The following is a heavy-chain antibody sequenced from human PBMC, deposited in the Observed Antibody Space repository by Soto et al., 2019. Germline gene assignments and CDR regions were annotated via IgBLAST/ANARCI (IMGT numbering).Heavy chain of an antibody. Sequence: ASVKVSCKASGYTFTSYAMHWVRQAPGQRLEWMGWINAGNGNTKYSQKFQGRVTITRDTSASTAYMELSSLRSEDTAVYYCARDLEPGYNYAVESFDIWGRGTMVTVSS. CDR3: ARDLEPGYNYAVESFDI. V-gene: IGHV1-3*01. D-gene: IGHD5-18*01. CDR2: INAGNGNT. CDR1: GYTFTSYA. J-gene: IGHJ3*02.